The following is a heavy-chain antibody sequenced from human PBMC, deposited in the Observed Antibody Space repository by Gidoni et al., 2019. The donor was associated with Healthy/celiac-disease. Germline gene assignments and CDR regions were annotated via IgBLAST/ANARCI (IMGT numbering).Heavy chain of an antibody. CDR3: AKGSPVTTTYSSGLDY. CDR2: ISPDSGGT. CDR1: GYTFTGYY. Sequence: QVHLVQSGAEVKKPGASVKVSCKASGYTFTGYYLHWVRQAPGQGLEWMGWISPDSGGTNDAQKFQGRVTMTRDTSFNTAYMELSSLRSDDTAVYFCAKGSPVTTTYSSGLDYWGQGTLVTVSS. V-gene: IGHV1-2*02. D-gene: IGHD6-19*01. J-gene: IGHJ4*02.